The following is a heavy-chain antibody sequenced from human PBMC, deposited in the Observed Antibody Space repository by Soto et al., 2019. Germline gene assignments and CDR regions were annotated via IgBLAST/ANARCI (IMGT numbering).Heavy chain of an antibody. CDR1: GFTFSSYA. J-gene: IGHJ3*02. Sequence: QVQLVESGGGVVQPGRSLRLSCAASGFTFSSYAMHWVRQAPGKGLEWVAVMSYDGSNKYYADSVKGRFTISRDNSKNTLERQMTSLRAEDTAVYYCAREAGGGYSYGYDAFDIRGQGTMVTVAS. D-gene: IGHD5-18*01. V-gene: IGHV3-30-3*01. CDR2: MSYDGSNK. CDR3: AREAGGGYSYGYDAFDI.